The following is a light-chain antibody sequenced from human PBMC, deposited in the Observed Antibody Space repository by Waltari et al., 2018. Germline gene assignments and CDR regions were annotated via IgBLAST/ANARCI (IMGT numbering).Light chain of an antibody. CDR2: GAT. CDR3: QQSHTMLYT. Sequence: IQLTQSPSSLSASVGDRVTITCRASQSIDTFLNWYQQRPGKAPKVLIYGATTLQSGVPSRFSGSGSGTHFTLTISSLQPDDFATYFCQQSHTMLYTFGQGTKLEIK. V-gene: IGKV1-39*01. J-gene: IGKJ2*01. CDR1: QSIDTF.